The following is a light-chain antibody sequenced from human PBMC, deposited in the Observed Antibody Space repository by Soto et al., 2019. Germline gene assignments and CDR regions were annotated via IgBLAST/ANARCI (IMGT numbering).Light chain of an antibody. CDR3: AAWDDSLGGPV. CDR2: DTT. J-gene: IGLJ3*02. CDR1: SSNIGGEA. Sequence: QSVLAQPPSASGTPGQRVTISCSGGSSNIGGEAVSWYQQFPGTAPKLLIFDTTQRPSGVPDRFSASKSGTSASLAISGLQSEDDADYYCAAWDDSLGGPVFGGGTKLTVL. V-gene: IGLV1-44*01.